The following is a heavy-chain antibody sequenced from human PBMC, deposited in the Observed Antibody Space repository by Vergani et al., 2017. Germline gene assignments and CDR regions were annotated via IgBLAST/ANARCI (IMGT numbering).Heavy chain of an antibody. CDR3: AREYSSTSGRAFDF. CDR2: VSTGTKSQ. Sequence: QLVESGGGWVQPGGSLRLCCVVSGFDFSSYIMNWVRQAPGKGLEWVSFVSTGTKSQSYAESVKGRFTISRDSAKNSLYLQMDSLRAEDTAVYYCAREYSSTSGRAFDFWGQGTKVTVSS. J-gene: IGHJ3*01. V-gene: IGHV3-48*01. CDR1: GFDFSSYI. D-gene: IGHD2-2*01.